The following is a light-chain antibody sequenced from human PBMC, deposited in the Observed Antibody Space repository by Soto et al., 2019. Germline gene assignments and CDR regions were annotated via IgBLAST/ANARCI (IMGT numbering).Light chain of an antibody. CDR1: QSVSSN. Sequence: EIVMTQSPATLSGSPGERATLSCRASQSVSSNLAWYQQKPGQAPRLLIYGASTRATGIPARFSGSGSGTEFTLTISSLQSEDFAVYYCQQYNNWPPLTFGQGTKV. CDR2: GAS. J-gene: IGKJ1*01. V-gene: IGKV3-15*01. CDR3: QQYNNWPPLT.